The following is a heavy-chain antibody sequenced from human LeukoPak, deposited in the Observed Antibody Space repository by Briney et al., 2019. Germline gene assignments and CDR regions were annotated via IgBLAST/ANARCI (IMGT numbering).Heavy chain of an antibody. J-gene: IGHJ6*03. Sequence: PGGSLRLSCAASGFSFSCYNMNWVSQTPGKWLEWVSSITSSSTYTFYADSVEGRFTISRDNARNSLYLQMNSLRAEDTAVYYCARDPYSGTYGDTYYYYMDVWGKGTTVTISS. D-gene: IGHD1-26*01. CDR1: GFSFSCYN. CDR2: ITSSSTYT. V-gene: IGHV3-21*01. CDR3: ARDPYSGTYGDTYYYYMDV.